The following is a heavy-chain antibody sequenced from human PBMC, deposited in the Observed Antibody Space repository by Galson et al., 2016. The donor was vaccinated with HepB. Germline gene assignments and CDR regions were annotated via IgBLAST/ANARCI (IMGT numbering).Heavy chain of an antibody. CDR3: ARAVMLGRGMDV. V-gene: IGHV6-1*01. CDR2: TFYRSTREN. CDR1: GDSVYNNGAA. J-gene: IGHJ6*02. Sequence: CAISGDSVYNNGAAWVWIRQSPSRGRKGLGRTFYRSTRENHYAGSVKNRITISPDTSRNQFSLHLNSVTPEDTAVYYCARAVMLGRGMDVWGQGTTVTVSS. D-gene: IGHD3-10*01.